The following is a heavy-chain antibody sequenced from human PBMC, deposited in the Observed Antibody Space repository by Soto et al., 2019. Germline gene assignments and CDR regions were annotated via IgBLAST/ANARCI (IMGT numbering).Heavy chain of an antibody. Sequence: QVQLVQSGAEVKKPGSSVKVSCKASGGTFSSYAISWVRQAPGQGLEWMGGIIPIFGTANYAQKFQGRVTITADESTSTAYMELSSLRSEDTAVYYCARSGYSYGAFYYYYGMDVWGQGTTVTVSS. D-gene: IGHD5-18*01. J-gene: IGHJ6*02. CDR1: GGTFSSYA. CDR3: ARSGYSYGAFYYYYGMDV. V-gene: IGHV1-69*01. CDR2: IIPIFGTA.